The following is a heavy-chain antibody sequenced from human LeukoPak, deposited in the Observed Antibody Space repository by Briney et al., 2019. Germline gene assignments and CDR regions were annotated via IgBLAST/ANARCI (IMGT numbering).Heavy chain of an antibody. Sequence: PSETLSLTCAVYGGSFSGYYWSWIRQPPGKGLEWIGEINHSGSTNYNPSLKSRVTISVDTSKNQFSLKLSSVTAADTAVYYCARLWESYYDYMDVWGKGTTDTVSS. V-gene: IGHV4-34*01. J-gene: IGHJ6*03. CDR1: GGSFSGYY. D-gene: IGHD1-26*01. CDR3: ARLWESYYDYMDV. CDR2: INHSGST.